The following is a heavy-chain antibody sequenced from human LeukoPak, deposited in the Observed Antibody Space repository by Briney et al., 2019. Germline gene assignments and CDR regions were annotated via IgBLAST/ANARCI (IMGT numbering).Heavy chain of an antibody. J-gene: IGHJ5*02. CDR2: IYYSGST. Sequence: EWIGYIYYSGSTYYNPSLKSRVTISVDTSKNQFSLKLSSVTAADTAVYYCARDRRNEWFDHWGQGTLVTVSS. CDR3: ARDRRNEWFDH. V-gene: IGHV4-30-4*01.